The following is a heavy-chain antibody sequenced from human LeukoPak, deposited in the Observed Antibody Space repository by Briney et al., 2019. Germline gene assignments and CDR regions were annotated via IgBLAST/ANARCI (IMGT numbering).Heavy chain of an antibody. V-gene: IGHV1-18*01. CDR1: GYTFTNYG. D-gene: IGHD3-22*01. J-gene: IGHJ3*02. CDR3: ARAHITMTVVVIISAFDI. CDR2: ISAYNGNT. Sequence: ASVKVSCKASGYTFTNYGISWVRQAPGQGLEWMGWISAYNGNTNYAQKLQGRVTMTTDTSTCTAYMELRSLRSDDTAVYYCARAHITMTVVVIISAFDIWGQGTMVTVSS.